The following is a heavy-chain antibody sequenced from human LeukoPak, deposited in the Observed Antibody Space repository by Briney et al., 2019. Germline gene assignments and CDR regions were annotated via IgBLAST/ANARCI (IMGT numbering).Heavy chain of an antibody. V-gene: IGHV3-30*02. CDR1: GFTFSSYG. CDR2: IRYDGSNK. J-gene: IGHJ6*03. D-gene: IGHD6-19*01. Sequence: PGGSLRLSCAASGFTFSSYGMHWVRQAPGKGLEWVAFIRYDGSNKYYADSVKGLFTISRDNSKNTLYLQMNSLRAEDTAVYYCAKADGGQWPSSYYYYYMDVWGKGTTVTISS. CDR3: AKADGGQWPSSYYYYYMDV.